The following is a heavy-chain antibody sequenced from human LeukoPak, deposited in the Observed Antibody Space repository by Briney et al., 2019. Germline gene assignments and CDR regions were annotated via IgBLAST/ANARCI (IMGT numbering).Heavy chain of an antibody. CDR2: IWYDGSNK. V-gene: IGHV3-33*01. CDR1: GFTFSSYG. Sequence: GGSLRLSCAASGFTFSSYGMHWVRQAPGKGLEWVALIWYDGSNKYYADSVRGRFTISRDNSKNTLYLQMNSLRAEDTAVYYSARDLRDYWGQGTLVTVSS. J-gene: IGHJ4*02. CDR3: ARDLRDY.